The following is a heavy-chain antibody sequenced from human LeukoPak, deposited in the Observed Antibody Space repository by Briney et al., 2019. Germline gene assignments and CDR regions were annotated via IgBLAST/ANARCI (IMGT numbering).Heavy chain of an antibody. Sequence: SCKASGGTFSSYSMNWVRQAPGKGLEWVSYISSSSSTIYYADSVKGRFTISRDNAKNSLYLQMNSLRAEDTAVYYCARASHYDFWSGYYWGQGTLVTVSS. J-gene: IGHJ4*02. CDR3: ARASHYDFWSGYY. D-gene: IGHD3-3*01. CDR2: ISSSSSTI. CDR1: GGTFSSYS. V-gene: IGHV3-48*01.